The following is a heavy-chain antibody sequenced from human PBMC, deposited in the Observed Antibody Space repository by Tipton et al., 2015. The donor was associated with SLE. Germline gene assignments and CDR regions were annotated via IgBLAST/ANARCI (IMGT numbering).Heavy chain of an antibody. Sequence: TLSLTCAVYGGSFSGYYWSWIRQPPGKGLEWIGETNYSGSTNYNPSLKSRVTISVDTSKKQFSLKLSSVTAADTAVYYCARSGSGSYSLDYWGQGTLVTVSS. V-gene: IGHV4-34*01. D-gene: IGHD1-26*01. J-gene: IGHJ4*02. CDR3: ARSGSGSYSLDY. CDR1: GGSFSGYY. CDR2: TNYSGST.